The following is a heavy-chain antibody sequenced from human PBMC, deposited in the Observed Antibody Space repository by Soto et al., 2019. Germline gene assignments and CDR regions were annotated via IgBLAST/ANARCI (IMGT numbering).Heavy chain of an antibody. V-gene: IGHV4-39*01. J-gene: IGHJ5*02. Sequence: SETLCLTCTVSGGSISSTSYYWGWIRQPPGKGLEWIASIYYNGFTYYNPSLKSRATKSVDTSKNQFSLKLSSVTAADTAVYYCARHADFWSDEGWFDPWGQGTLVTVSS. CDR2: IYYNGFT. CDR1: GGSISSTSYY. CDR3: ARHADFWSDEGWFDP. D-gene: IGHD3-3*01.